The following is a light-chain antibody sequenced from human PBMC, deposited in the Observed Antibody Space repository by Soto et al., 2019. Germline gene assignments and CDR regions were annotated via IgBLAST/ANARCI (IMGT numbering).Light chain of an antibody. CDR1: NGGIASSY. J-gene: IGLJ3*02. CDR3: PSYDSRNRV. CDR2: RDY. Sequence: NFMLTQPHSVSESPGKTVTISCTRSNGGIASSYVQWYQQRPGSSPTAVIYRDYERPSGVPDRFSGSIDTSSNSASLTISGLEPEDEAVYYCPSYDSRNRVFVGGTKLTVL. V-gene: IGLV6-57*01.